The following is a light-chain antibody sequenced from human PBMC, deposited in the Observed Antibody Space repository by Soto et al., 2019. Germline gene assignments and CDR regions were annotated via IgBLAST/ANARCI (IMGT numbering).Light chain of an antibody. Sequence: QSALTQPASVSGSPRQSIAISCTGTDSDVGRYDYVSWYQQHPGKVPKLMIFDVNNRPSGVSTRFSDSKSGNTASLTISGLQAEDEADYYCSSYTSNFTYVFGTGTKLTVL. J-gene: IGLJ1*01. CDR2: DVN. CDR3: SSYTSNFTYV. V-gene: IGLV2-14*01. CDR1: DSDVGRYDY.